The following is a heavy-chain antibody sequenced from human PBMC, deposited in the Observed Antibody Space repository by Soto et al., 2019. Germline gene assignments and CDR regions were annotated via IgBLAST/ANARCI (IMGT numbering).Heavy chain of an antibody. CDR1: GGTFSSYA. Sequence: GASVKVSCKASGGTFSSYAISWVRQAPGQGLEWMGGIIPIFGTANYAQKFQGRVTITADESTSTAYMELSSLRVDDTAVYYRARGGASATFDIWGQGTMVTVSS. J-gene: IGHJ3*02. CDR3: ARGGASATFDI. CDR2: IIPIFGTA. D-gene: IGHD6-25*01. V-gene: IGHV1-69*13.